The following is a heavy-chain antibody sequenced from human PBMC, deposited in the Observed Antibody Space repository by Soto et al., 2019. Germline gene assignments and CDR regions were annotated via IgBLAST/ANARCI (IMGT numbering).Heavy chain of an antibody. CDR1: GGSISSSSYY. Sequence: QLPLQESGPGLVKPSETLSLTCTVSGGSISSSSYYWGWIRQPPGKGLEWIGSIYYSGSTYYNPSLKSRVTISVDTSKNQFSLKLSSVTAADTAVYYCASLWFGENAFDIWGQGTMVTVSS. J-gene: IGHJ3*02. CDR3: ASLWFGENAFDI. V-gene: IGHV4-39*01. CDR2: IYYSGST. D-gene: IGHD3-10*01.